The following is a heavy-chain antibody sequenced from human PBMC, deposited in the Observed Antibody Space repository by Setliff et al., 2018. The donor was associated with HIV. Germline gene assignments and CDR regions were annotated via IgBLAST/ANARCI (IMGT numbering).Heavy chain of an antibody. Sequence: SETLSLTCTVSGDSIGDYYWNWIRQPAGKGLEWIGRVYASAYSNYNPSLKSRVTMSVDTSQNQFSLKLRSVNAADTAVYYWARVWVTRSNYYGSGSPGYFDFWGRGILVTVSS. J-gene: IGHJ2*01. CDR1: GDSIGDYY. D-gene: IGHD3-10*01. CDR2: VYASAYS. CDR3: ARVWVTRSNYYGSGSPGYFDF. V-gene: IGHV4-4*07.